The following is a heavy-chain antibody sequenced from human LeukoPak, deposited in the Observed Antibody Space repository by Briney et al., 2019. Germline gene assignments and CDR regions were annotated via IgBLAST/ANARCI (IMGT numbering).Heavy chain of an antibody. D-gene: IGHD3-10*02. CDR3: AELGITMIGGV. Sequence: GSLRLSCSTSGFNLSSYEMNWVRPGSREGLGWVSYISSSGSTIYYADSVKGRFTISRDNAKNSLYLQMNSLRAEDTAVYYCAELGITMIGGVWGKGTTVTISS. V-gene: IGHV3-48*03. CDR2: ISSSGSTI. CDR1: GFNLSSYE. J-gene: IGHJ6*04.